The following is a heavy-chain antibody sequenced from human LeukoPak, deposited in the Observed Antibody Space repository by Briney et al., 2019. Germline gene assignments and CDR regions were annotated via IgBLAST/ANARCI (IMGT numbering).Heavy chain of an antibody. V-gene: IGHV3-30*18. CDR1: GFTFSSYG. CDR3: AKSGSQWLAPDY. J-gene: IGHJ4*02. Sequence: GGSLRLSCAASGFTFSSYGMHCVRQAPGKGLEWVAVISYDGHNEYYGDSVKGRFTISRDNSMNTLYLQMNSLRADDTALYYCAKSGSQWLAPDYWGQGTLVTVSS. CDR2: ISYDGHNE. D-gene: IGHD6-19*01.